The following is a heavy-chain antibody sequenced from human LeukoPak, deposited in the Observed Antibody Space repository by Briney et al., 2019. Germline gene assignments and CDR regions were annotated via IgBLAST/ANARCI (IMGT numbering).Heavy chain of an antibody. D-gene: IGHD1-26*01. CDR2: VIPIFGTA. CDR1: GGTFSSYA. V-gene: IGHV1-69*05. Sequence: LVKVSCKASGGTFSSYAISWVRQAPGQGLEWMGRVIPIFGTANYAQKFQGRVTITTDESTSTAYMELSSLRSEDTAVYYCARDVRWELLEAGFDYWGQGTLVTVSS. J-gene: IGHJ4*02. CDR3: ARDVRWELLEAGFDY.